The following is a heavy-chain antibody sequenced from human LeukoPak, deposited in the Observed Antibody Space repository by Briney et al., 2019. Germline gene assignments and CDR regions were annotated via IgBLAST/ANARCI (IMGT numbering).Heavy chain of an antibody. V-gene: IGHV4-39*07. D-gene: IGHD3-3*01. CDR1: GGSIGSSSYY. CDR3: ARNNDSWSRFDIDY. CDR2: IYSSGST. Sequence: SSETLSLTCTVSGGSIGSSSYYWAWIRQPPGKGLEWIGNIYSSGSTYDNPSLKSRVTISVDTSKNQFSLNLDSVTAADTVVYYCARNNDSWSRFDIDYWGQGILVTVSS. J-gene: IGHJ4*02.